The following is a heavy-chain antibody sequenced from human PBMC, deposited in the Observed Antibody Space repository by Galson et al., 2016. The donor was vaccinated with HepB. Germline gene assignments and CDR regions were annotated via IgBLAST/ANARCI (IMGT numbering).Heavy chain of an antibody. CDR2: ISGSTITT. D-gene: IGHD3-10*01. CDR3: AKVVGRIGTGGDAFDM. V-gene: IGHV3-23*01. CDR1: GFTFSSYT. Sequence: SLRLSCAASGFTFSSYTMSWVRQAPGKGLEWVSIISGSTITTHYADTVKGRFTISRDNSKNTLYLQMNSLRPEDTAVYYCAKVVGRIGTGGDAFDMWGQGTMVTVSS. J-gene: IGHJ3*02.